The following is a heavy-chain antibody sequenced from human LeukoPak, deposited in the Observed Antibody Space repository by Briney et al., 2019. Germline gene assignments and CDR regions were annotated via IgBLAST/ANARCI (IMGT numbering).Heavy chain of an antibody. V-gene: IGHV4-34*01. CDR2: INHSGST. CDR3: ARIGPSIAAGDIDY. Sequence: SETLSLTCAVYGGSFSGYYWNWIRQPPGKGLEWIGEINHSGSTNYNPSLKSRVTISVDTSKNQFSLKLSSVTAADTAVYYCARIGPSIAAGDIDYWGQGTLVTVSS. D-gene: IGHD6-25*01. J-gene: IGHJ4*02. CDR1: GGSFSGYY.